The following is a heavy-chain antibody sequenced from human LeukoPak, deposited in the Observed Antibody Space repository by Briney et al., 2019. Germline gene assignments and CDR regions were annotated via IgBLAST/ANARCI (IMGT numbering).Heavy chain of an antibody. J-gene: IGHJ5*02. CDR3: AKARKLIVVVSAAMFSWFDP. Sequence: GGSLRLSCAASGFTVSSNYMSWVRQAPGKGLEWVSIIYSGGSTFYADSVKGRFTISRDNSKNTLYLQMNSLRAEDTAVYYCAKARKLIVVVSAAMFSWFDPWGQGTLVTVSS. V-gene: IGHV3-53*01. D-gene: IGHD2-2*01. CDR1: GFTVSSNY. CDR2: IYSGGST.